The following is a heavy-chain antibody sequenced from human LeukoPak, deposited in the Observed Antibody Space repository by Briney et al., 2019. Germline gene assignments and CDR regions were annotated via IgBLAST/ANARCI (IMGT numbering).Heavy chain of an antibody. D-gene: IGHD3-22*01. CDR1: GYTFTGYY. J-gene: IGHJ4*02. V-gene: IGHV1-69*13. Sequence: SVKVSCKASGYTFTGYYMHWVRQAPGQGLEWMGGIIPIFGTANYAQKFQGRVTITADESTSTAYMELSSLRSEDTAVYYCARDSSYYYDSSGYYYFDYWGQGTLVTVSS. CDR2: IIPIFGTA. CDR3: ARDSSYYYDSSGYYYFDY.